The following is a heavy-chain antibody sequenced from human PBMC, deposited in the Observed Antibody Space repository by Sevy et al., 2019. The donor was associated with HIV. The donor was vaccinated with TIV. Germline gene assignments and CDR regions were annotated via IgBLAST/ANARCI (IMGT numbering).Heavy chain of an antibody. CDR1: GYTLTELS. V-gene: IGHV1-24*01. CDR2: FDPEDGET. D-gene: IGHD2-15*01. Sequence: ASVKVSCKVSGYTLTELSMHWVRQAPGKGLEWMGGFDPEDGETIYAQKFQGRVTMTEDTSTDTAYMGLSSLRSEDTAVYYCATDRGSSGYYYYGMDVWGQGTTVTVSS. J-gene: IGHJ6*02. CDR3: ATDRGSSGYYYYGMDV.